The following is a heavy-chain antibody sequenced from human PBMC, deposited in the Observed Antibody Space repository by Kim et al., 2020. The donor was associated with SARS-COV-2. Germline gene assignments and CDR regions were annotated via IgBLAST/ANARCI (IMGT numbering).Heavy chain of an antibody. CDR1: GGSFRGYY. Sequence: SETLSLTCAVYGGSFRGYYWSWIRQPPGKGLEWIGEINHSGSTNYNPSLKSRVTISVDTSKNQFSLKLSSVTAADTAVYYCARGYSSGPTDFDYWGQGTLVTVSS. J-gene: IGHJ4*02. V-gene: IGHV4-34*01. D-gene: IGHD6-19*01. CDR2: INHSGST. CDR3: ARGYSSGPTDFDY.